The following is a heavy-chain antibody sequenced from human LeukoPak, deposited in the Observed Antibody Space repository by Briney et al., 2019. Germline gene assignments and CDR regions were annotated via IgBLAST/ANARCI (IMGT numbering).Heavy chain of an antibody. CDR1: GGTFSSYA. CDR3: ARHQEVGATLSAFDI. CDR2: IIPIFGTA. J-gene: IGHJ3*02. D-gene: IGHD1-26*01. Sequence: SVKVPCKASGGTFSSYAISWVRQAPGQGLEWMGRIIPIFGTANYAQKFQCRVTITTDESTSTAYMELSSLRSEDTAVYYCARHQEVGATLSAFDIWGQGTMVTVSS. V-gene: IGHV1-69*05.